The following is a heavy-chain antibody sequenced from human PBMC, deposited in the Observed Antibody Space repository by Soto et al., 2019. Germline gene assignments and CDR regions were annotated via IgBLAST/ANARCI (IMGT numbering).Heavy chain of an antibody. Sequence: LRLSCAASGFTFSCYAMRWVRQAPGPGLEWVSAVSGSDNRTYYEDPLKGRFTISRDNSKNTLYLQMRSLRDDDTAVSYCAPLGVWGQGTMVTVSS. V-gene: IGHV3-23*01. D-gene: IGHD3-16*01. J-gene: IGHJ4*02. CDR1: GFTFSCYA. CDR3: APLGV. CDR2: VSGSDNRT.